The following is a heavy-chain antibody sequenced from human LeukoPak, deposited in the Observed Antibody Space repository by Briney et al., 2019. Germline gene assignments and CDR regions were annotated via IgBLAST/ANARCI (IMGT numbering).Heavy chain of an antibody. CDR2: ISAYNGNT. CDR3: ARAPTYYYDSSGYFDY. D-gene: IGHD3-22*01. J-gene: IGHJ4*02. V-gene: IGHV1-18*01. CDR1: GYTFTSYG. Sequence: ASVKVSCKASGYTFTSYGISWVRQAPGQGLEWMGWISAYNGNTNYAQKLQGRVTMTTDTSTNTAYMELRSLRSDDTAVYYCARAPTYYYDSSGYFDYWGQGTLVTVSS.